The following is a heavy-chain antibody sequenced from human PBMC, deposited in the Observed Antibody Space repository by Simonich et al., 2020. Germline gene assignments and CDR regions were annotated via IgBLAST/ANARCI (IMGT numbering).Heavy chain of an antibody. CDR2: IYSSGST. V-gene: IGHV4-38-2*01. J-gene: IGHJ6*02. CDR1: GYSISSGYY. Sequence: QVQLQESGPGLVKPSETLSLTCAVSGYSISSGYYWGWIRQPPGKGLAWIGSIYSSGSTYYNPSLKSRVTISVDTSKNQFSRKLSAVTAADTAVYYCARVGYSNYYYYGMDVWGQGTTVTVSS. CDR3: ARVGYSNYYYYGMDV. D-gene: IGHD6-13*01.